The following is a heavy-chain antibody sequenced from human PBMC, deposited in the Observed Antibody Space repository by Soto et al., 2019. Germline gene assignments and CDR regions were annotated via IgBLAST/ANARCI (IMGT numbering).Heavy chain of an antibody. CDR2: INHSGST. CDR3: ARGLRGYDFWSGSPFDY. J-gene: IGHJ4*02. V-gene: IGHV4-34*01. D-gene: IGHD3-3*01. Sequence: PRKGLEWIGEINHSGSTNYNPSLKSRVTISVDTSKNQFSLKLSSVTAADTAVYYCARGLRGYDFWSGSPFDYWGQGTLVTVSS.